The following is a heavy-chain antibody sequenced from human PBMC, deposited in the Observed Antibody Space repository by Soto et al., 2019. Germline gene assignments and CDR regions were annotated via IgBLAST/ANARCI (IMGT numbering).Heavy chain of an antibody. V-gene: IGHV5-51*01. CDR2: IYGVDSDT. CDR1: GYIFANYW. J-gene: IGHJ4*02. CDR3: ASLSRLGPQSAFDY. Sequence: GESLKISCSVSGYIFANYWIGWVRQMPGKGLEWMGIIYGVDSDTKYSPSFQGQVTISADKSVFTAYLQWRSLKASDTAMYYCASLSRLGPQSAFDYWGQGAQVTVSS. D-gene: IGHD1-26*01.